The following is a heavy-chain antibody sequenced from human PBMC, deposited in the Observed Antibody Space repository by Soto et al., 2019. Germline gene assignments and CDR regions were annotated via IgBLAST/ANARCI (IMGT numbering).Heavy chain of an antibody. Sequence: SETLSLTCTVSGGSISSYYWSWIRQPPGKGLEWIGYIYYSGSTNYNPSLKSRVTISVDTSKNQFSLKLSSVTAADTAVYYCARHPRDSSGEADYWGQGTLVTVSS. CDR3: ARHPRDSSGEADY. J-gene: IGHJ4*02. D-gene: IGHD6-19*01. CDR2: IYYSGST. CDR1: GGSISSYY. V-gene: IGHV4-59*08.